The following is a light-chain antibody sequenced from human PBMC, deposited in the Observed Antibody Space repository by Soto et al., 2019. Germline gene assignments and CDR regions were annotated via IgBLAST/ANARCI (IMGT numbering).Light chain of an antibody. J-gene: IGKJ4*01. V-gene: IGKV1-5*03. Sequence: DIQMTQSPSTLSASVGDRIIITCRASESISSWLAWYQQKPGKAPKLLIYKASTLESGVPSRFSASGSGTEFTLTISSLQPDDSATYFCHQYSASHTFGGGTKEEN. CDR3: HQYSASHT. CDR2: KAS. CDR1: ESISSW.